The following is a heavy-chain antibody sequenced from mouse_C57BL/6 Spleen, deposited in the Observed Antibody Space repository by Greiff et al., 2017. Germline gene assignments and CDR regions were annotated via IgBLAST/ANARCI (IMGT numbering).Heavy chain of an antibody. CDR1: GFSLTSYC. J-gene: IGHJ4*01. V-gene: IGHV2-2*01. D-gene: IGHD1-1*01. Sequence: VKLLESGPGLVQPSQSLSITCTVSGFSLTSYCVHWVRQSPGKGLEWLGVIWSGGSTDYNAAFLSRQSISKDNSKSKVSFKMNSLQADETAIYYCAREGGVVATDYYAMDYWGQGTSVTVSS. CDR3: AREGGVVATDYYAMDY. CDR2: IWSGGST.